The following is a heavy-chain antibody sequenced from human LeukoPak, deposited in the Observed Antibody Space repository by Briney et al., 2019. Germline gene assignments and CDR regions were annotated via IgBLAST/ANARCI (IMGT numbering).Heavy chain of an antibody. CDR1: GFTFSSYA. CDR3: ARQMIVVVYGFDI. CDR2: ISGSGAGT. D-gene: IGHD3-22*01. Sequence: GGSLRLSCAVSGFTFSSYAMNWVRQAPGKGLEWVSGISGSGAGTYYADSVKGRFTISRDNSKNTLYLQMNSLRAEDTAVYYCARQMIVVVYGFDIWGQGTMVTVSS. V-gene: IGHV3-23*01. J-gene: IGHJ3*02.